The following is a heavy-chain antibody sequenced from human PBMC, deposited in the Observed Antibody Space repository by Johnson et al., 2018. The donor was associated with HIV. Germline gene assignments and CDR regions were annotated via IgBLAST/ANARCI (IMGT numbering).Heavy chain of an antibody. D-gene: IGHD3-22*01. Sequence: VQLVESGGGVVQPGGSLRLSCAASGFTFSDYYMSWIRQAPGKGLEWVSYISSSGSTIYYADSVKGRFIISRDNSKNTVFLQMNRLRAEDTALYYCAKLSDNDSVDIWGQGTMVTVSS. V-gene: IGHV3-11*04. CDR2: ISSSGSTI. CDR1: GFTFSDYY. CDR3: AKLSDNDSVDI. J-gene: IGHJ3*02.